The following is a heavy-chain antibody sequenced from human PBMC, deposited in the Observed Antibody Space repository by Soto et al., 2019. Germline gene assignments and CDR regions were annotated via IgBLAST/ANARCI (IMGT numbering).Heavy chain of an antibody. V-gene: IGHV3-23*01. J-gene: IGHJ5*02. CDR3: ARDKYSPSNEENWFDP. CDR1: GFTFSSYA. CDR2: ISCSGGST. D-gene: IGHD5-18*01. Sequence: PGGSLRLSCAASGFTFSSYAMSWVRQAPGKGLEWVSAISCSGGSTYYADSVKGRFTISRDNSKNTLYLQMNSLRAEDTAVYYCARDKYSPSNEENWFDPWGQGTLVTVSS.